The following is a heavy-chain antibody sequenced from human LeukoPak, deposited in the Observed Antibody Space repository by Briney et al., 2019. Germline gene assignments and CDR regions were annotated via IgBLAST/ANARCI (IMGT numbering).Heavy chain of an antibody. CDR2: IDYSGTT. Sequence: PSETLSLTCTVSGGSISNSNFFWAWIRRPPGKGLEWIGSIDYSGTTYYTPSLKSRLTISLDTSKNQFSPKLTSVTAADTAVHYCASLGRLSTTGTEHWGQGTLVTVSS. J-gene: IGHJ1*01. D-gene: IGHD1-1*01. CDR1: GGSISNSNFF. V-gene: IGHV4-39*07. CDR3: ASLGRLSTTGTEH.